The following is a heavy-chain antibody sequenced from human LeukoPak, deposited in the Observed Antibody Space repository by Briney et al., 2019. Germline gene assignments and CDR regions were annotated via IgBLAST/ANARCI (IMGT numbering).Heavy chain of an antibody. J-gene: IGHJ4*02. V-gene: IGHV3-30*18. Sequence: GRSLRLSCVASGFTFSSYGMHWVRQAPGKGLEWVAVISHDGSNKYYADSVKGRFTISRDNSKNTLYLQMNSLRAEDTAVYYCAKDSSGWSHYFDYWGQGTLVTVSS. CDR2: ISHDGSNK. CDR3: AKDSSGWSHYFDY. CDR1: GFTFSSYG. D-gene: IGHD6-19*01.